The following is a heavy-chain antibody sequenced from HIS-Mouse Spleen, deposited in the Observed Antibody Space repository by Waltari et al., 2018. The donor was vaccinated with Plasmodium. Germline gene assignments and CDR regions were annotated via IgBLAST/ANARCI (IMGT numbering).Heavy chain of an antibody. CDR2: ISYDGSNK. D-gene: IGHD2-15*01. V-gene: IGHV3-30*18. CDR3: AKDPYCSGGSCYSP. Sequence: VQLVESGGGVVQPGRSLRLSCAASGFTFSSYGMHWVRQAPGKGLEGVAVISYDGSNKYYADSVKGRFTISRDNSKNTLYLQMNSLRAEDTAVYYCAKDPYCSGGSCYSPWGQGTLVTVSS. CDR1: GFTFSSYG. J-gene: IGHJ5*02.